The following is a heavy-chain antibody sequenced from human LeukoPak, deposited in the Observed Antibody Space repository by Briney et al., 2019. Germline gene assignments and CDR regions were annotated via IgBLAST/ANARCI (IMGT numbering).Heavy chain of an antibody. V-gene: IGHV4-31*03. Sequence: SETLSLTCTVSGGSISSGGYYWSWIRQHPGKGLEWIGYTYYSGSTYYNPSLKSRVTISVDTSKNQFSLKLSSVTAADTAVYYCAREELIHAFDIWGQGTMVTVSS. CDR2: TYYSGST. CDR1: GGSISSGGYY. CDR3: AREELIHAFDI. D-gene: IGHD1-26*01. J-gene: IGHJ3*02.